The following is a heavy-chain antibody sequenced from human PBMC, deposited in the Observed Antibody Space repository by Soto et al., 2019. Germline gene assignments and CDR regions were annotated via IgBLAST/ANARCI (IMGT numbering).Heavy chain of an antibody. J-gene: IGHJ4*02. V-gene: IGHV3-23*01. Sequence: EVQLLESGGGLVQPGGSLRLTCAASGFTFSSYGISWIRLSPGKRLEWVSVISGGGDTTYYTPSVKGRFTISRDDFRNTLYLQMNSLRPEDTAIYYCAKLRHFFVLAAGRLDYWGPGTLVTVSS. CDR1: GFTFSSYG. CDR2: ISGGGDTT. D-gene: IGHD2-2*01. CDR3: AKLRHFFVLAAGRLDY.